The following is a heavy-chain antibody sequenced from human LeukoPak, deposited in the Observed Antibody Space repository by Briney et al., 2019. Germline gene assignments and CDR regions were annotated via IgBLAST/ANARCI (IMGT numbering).Heavy chain of an antibody. CDR1: GFTFRDYV. J-gene: IGHJ6*04. V-gene: IGHV3-23*01. CDR2: ISHTGGNT. CDR3: ANLDYYYFMEV. Sequence: PGGSLRLSCAASGFTFRDYVMNWVRQAPGKGLEWVSGISHTGGNTYYADSVKGRFTISRDNSKNILFLQMNSLRVGDTALYYCANLDYYYFMEVWGKGTSVTVSS.